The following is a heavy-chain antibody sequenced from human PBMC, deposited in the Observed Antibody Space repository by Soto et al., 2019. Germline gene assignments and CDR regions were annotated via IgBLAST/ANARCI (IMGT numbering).Heavy chain of an antibody. J-gene: IGHJ3*01. V-gene: IGHV1-18*01. CDR2: ISAYNGNT. CDR3: ARIWYCGGDCYSDAFDL. CDR1: GYTFTSYG. Sequence: GASVKVSCKASGYTFTSYGISWVRQAPGQGLEWMGWISAYNGNTNYAQKVQGRVTMTTDTSTSTAYMELRSLRSDDTAVYYCARIWYCGGDCYSDAFDLWGQGTMVTVS. D-gene: IGHD2-21*02.